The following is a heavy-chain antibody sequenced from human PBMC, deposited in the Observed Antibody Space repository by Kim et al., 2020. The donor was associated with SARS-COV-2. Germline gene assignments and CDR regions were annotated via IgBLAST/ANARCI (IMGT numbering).Heavy chain of an antibody. CDR1: GFSFSSYS. CDR2: ISSSSGTV. Sequence: GGSLRLSCVVSGFSFSSYSMNWVRQAPGKGLEWVSYISSSSGTVYFADSVKGRFTISRDNAKNSLYLQMNSLRDEDTAVYYCARDRGRWELVFDYWGQGTLVTVSS. J-gene: IGHJ4*02. V-gene: IGHV3-48*02. D-gene: IGHD3-10*01. CDR3: ARDRGRWELVFDY.